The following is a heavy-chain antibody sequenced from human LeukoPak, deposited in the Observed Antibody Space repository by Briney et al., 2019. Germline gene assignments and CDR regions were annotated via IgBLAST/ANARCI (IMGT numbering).Heavy chain of an antibody. CDR3: ARQHYAETDAFDI. CDR1: GYSFTSSW. CDR2: IYPGDSDT. Sequence: PAESLKISCKGSGYSFTSSWIGCVRQMPGKGLEWMGIIYPGDSDTRYSPSFQGQVTISADKSISSAYLQWSSLKASDTAMYYCARQHYAETDAFDIWGQGTMVSVSS. D-gene: IGHD4-17*01. J-gene: IGHJ3*02. V-gene: IGHV5-51*01.